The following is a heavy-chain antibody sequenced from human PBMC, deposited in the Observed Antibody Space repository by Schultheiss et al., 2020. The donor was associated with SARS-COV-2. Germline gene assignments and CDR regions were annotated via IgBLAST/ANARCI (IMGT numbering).Heavy chain of an antibody. CDR2: INPNSGGT. CDR3: ARLTYYYDSSGYYWNWYFDL. J-gene: IGHJ2*01. CDR1: GYTFTGYY. V-gene: IGHV1-2*02. Sequence: ASVKVSCKASGYTFTGYYMHWVRQAPGQGLEWMGWINPNSGGTNYAQKFQGRVTMTRDTSISTAYMELSRLRSDDTAVYYCARLTYYYDSSGYYWNWYFDLWGRGTLVTVSS. D-gene: IGHD3-22*01.